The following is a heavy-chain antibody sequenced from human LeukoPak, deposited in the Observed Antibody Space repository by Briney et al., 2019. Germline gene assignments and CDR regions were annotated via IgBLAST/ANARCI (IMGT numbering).Heavy chain of an antibody. D-gene: IGHD5-12*01. Sequence: SETLSLTGTVSGGYISSYYWSWIRQPPGKGLEWIGYIYYSGSTYYNPSLKSRVTISVDTSKNQFSLKLSSVTAADTAVYYCARAPGSMVATFGYFDYWGQGTLVTVSS. CDR2: IYYSGST. CDR1: GGYISSYY. J-gene: IGHJ4*02. CDR3: ARAPGSMVATFGYFDY. V-gene: IGHV4-59*12.